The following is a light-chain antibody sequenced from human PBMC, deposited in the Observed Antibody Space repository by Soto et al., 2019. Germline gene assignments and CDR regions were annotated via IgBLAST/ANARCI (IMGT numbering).Light chain of an antibody. CDR3: NSYAGSNVYV. J-gene: IGLJ1*01. Sequence: QSVLTQPPSASGSPGQSVTISCTGTISDVGGYNYVSWYQQHPGKAPKLMIYEVSKRPSGVPDRFSGSKSGNTASLTVSGLQAEDEADYYCNSYAGSNVYVFGTGTKVTVL. CDR1: ISDVGGYNY. CDR2: EVS. V-gene: IGLV2-8*01.